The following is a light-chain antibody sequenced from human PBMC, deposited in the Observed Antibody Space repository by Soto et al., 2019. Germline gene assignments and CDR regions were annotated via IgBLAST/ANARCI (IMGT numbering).Light chain of an antibody. J-gene: IGLJ2*01. CDR2: KDN. Sequence: SYELTQPSSVSVSAGQTARITCSGDLLAKKKFARWFRQKPGQAPVLLIYKDNKRPSGVPERFSGSSSGSTVTLTISGAHVDDEADYYCYSAADNIVLFGGGTKLTVL. CDR1: LLAKKKF. CDR3: YSAADNIVL. V-gene: IGLV3-27*01.